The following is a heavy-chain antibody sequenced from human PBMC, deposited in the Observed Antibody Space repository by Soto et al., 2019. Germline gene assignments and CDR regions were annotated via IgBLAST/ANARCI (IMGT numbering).Heavy chain of an antibody. Sequence: SETLSLTCAVSGFSISSGYFWGWIRQPPGKGPEWLGSIYHSGTTYYNPSVKGRVTISVDTSKNQFSLKMSSVTAADTAVQYCARDSSGYYWFDPWGQGTLVTVSS. CDR1: GFSISSGYF. CDR3: ARDSSGYYWFDP. V-gene: IGHV4-38-2*02. CDR2: IYHSGTT. J-gene: IGHJ5*02. D-gene: IGHD3-22*01.